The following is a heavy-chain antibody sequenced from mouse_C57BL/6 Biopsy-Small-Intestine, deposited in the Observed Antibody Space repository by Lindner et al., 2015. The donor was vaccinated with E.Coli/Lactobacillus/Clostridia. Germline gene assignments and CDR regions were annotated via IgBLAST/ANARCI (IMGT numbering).Heavy chain of an antibody. Sequence: VQLQESGPELVKPGASVKMSCKVSGYTFTSYVMHWVKQKPGQGLEWIGYINPYNDGTKYNEKFKGKATLTSDKSSSTAYMELSSLTSEDSAVYYCARLPHYDYDGILMDYWGQGTSVTVPS. D-gene: IGHD2-4*01. CDR1: GYTFTSYV. CDR2: INPYNDGT. J-gene: IGHJ4*01. V-gene: IGHV1-14*01. CDR3: ARLPHYDYDGILMDY.